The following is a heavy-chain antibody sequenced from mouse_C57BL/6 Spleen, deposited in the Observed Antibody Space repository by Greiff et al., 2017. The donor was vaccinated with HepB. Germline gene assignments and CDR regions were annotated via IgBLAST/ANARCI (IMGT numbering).Heavy chain of an antibody. D-gene: IGHD1-2*01. CDR1: GYTFTSYW. Sequence: QVQLQQPGAELVKPGASVKMSCKASGYTFTSYWITWVKQRPGQGLEWIGDIYPGSGSTNYNEKFKSKATLTVDTSSSTAYMQLSSLTSEDSAVYYCARRGTAPWYFDVWGTGTTVTVSS. CDR3: ARRGTAPWYFDV. CDR2: IYPGSGST. J-gene: IGHJ1*03. V-gene: IGHV1-55*01.